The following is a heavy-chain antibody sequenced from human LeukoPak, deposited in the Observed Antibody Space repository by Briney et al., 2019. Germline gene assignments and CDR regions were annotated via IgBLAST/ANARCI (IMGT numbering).Heavy chain of an antibody. V-gene: IGHV3-30*02. CDR3: AKNRGAGSHYYYHMNV. D-gene: IGHD1-26*01. Sequence: PGGSLRLSCAASGFTFSNYGMHWVRQAPGKGLEWVAFIHYGGSNKYYADSLKGRFTISRDNSKNTLYLQLNSLRVEDTAVYYCAKNRGAGSHYYYHMNVWGKGTTVTVSS. J-gene: IGHJ6*03. CDR1: GFTFSNYG. CDR2: IHYGGSNK.